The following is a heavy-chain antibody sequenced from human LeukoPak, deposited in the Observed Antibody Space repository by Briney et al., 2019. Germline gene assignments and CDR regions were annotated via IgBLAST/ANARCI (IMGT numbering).Heavy chain of an antibody. CDR2: ISSDGTNT. Sequence: PGGSLRLSCAASGFTISNYWMHWVRQAPGKGLVWVSRISSDGTNTNYADSVKGRFIISRDNAKNTLYLQMNSLGAEDTAVYYCARTSYDTGGYFEDWGQGTLVTVSS. D-gene: IGHD3-22*01. CDR1: GFTISNYW. V-gene: IGHV3-74*01. CDR3: ARTSYDTGGYFED. J-gene: IGHJ4*02.